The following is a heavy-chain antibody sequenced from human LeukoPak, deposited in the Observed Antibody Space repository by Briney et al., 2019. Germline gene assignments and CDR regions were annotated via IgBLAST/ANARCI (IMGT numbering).Heavy chain of an antibody. D-gene: IGHD3-10*01. CDR3: AREIGTGSYYNVYYYGMDV. J-gene: IGHJ6*04. V-gene: IGHV3-30*04. CDR1: GFTFSSYT. CDR2: ISYDGSNK. Sequence: LPGRSLRLSCAASGFTFSSYTMHWVRQAPGKGLEWVAVISYDGSNKYYADSVRGRFTISRDNSKNTLYLQMNRLRAEDTAVYYCAREIGTGSYYNVYYYGMDVWGKGTTVTVSS.